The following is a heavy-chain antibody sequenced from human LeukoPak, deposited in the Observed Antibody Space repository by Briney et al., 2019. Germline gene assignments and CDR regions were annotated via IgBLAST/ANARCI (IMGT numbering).Heavy chain of an antibody. CDR3: ARDLYDFWSGYYGRFDP. D-gene: IGHD3-3*01. J-gene: IGHJ5*02. V-gene: IGHV1-18*01. CDR2: ISAYNGNT. CDR1: GYTFTSYG. Sequence: GAPVKVSCKASGYTFTSYGISWVRQAPGQGLEWMGWISAYNGNTNYAQKLQGRVTMTTDTSTSTAYMELRSLRSDDTAVYYCARDLYDFWSGYYGRFDPWGQGTLVTVSS.